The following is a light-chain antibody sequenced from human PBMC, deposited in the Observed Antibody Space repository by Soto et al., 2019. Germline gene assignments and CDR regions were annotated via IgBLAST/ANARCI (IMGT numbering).Light chain of an antibody. Sequence: EVVLTQSPATLSLSPGERATLSCRASQSVGIYLAWYQHRPGQAPRLLIYDASNRATGIPARFSGSGSGTDFTLTISSLEPEDFAVYYCQHRYSWPLTFGGGTRLEIK. J-gene: IGKJ4*01. CDR3: QHRYSWPLT. CDR2: DAS. CDR1: QSVGIY. V-gene: IGKV3-11*01.